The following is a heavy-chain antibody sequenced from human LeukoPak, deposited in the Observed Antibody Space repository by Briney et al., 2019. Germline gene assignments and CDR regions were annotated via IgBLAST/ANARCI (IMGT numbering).Heavy chain of an antibody. CDR3: ARESAGGGDFEY. CDR1: GFTFSDYY. J-gene: IGHJ4*02. V-gene: IGHV3-11*04. CDR2: ISSSGSTT. D-gene: IGHD3-16*01. Sequence: GGSPRLSCAASGFTFSDYYMNWIRQAPGKGLECVAYISSSGSTTYYADSVKGRFTISRDNANNSAYLQMNSLRADDTAVYYCARESAGGGDFEYWGQGILVTVSS.